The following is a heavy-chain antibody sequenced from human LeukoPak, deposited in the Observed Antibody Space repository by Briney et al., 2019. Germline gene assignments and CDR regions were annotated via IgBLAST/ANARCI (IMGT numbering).Heavy chain of an antibody. J-gene: IGHJ4*02. V-gene: IGHV1-18*01. CDR3: ARGSAAGTDY. CDR2: ISGYNGNT. CDR1: GYTFISHD. Sequence: GASVKVSCKASGYTFISHDIIWVRQAPGQGLEWMGWISGYNGNTNYVQKLQGRVTMTTDTSTRTAFMELRSLRSDDTAVYYCARGSAAGTDYWGQGTLVTVSS. D-gene: IGHD6-13*01.